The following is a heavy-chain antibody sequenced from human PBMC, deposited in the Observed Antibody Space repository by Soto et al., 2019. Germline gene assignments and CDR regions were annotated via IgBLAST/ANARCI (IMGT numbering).Heavy chain of an antibody. CDR1: GDSISSSGYY. Sequence: QVQLQESGPGLVKPSQTLSLTCTVSGDSISSSGYYWSWIRQHPGKGLEWIGYIYYSGMTSYNPSLKSRLTISVDTSKNQFSLRLSSVTAADTAVYYCARDGGYYSGSSFDYWGQGTLVTVSS. CDR2: IYYSGMT. CDR3: ARDGGYYSGSSFDY. V-gene: IGHV4-31*03. J-gene: IGHJ4*02. D-gene: IGHD6-6*01.